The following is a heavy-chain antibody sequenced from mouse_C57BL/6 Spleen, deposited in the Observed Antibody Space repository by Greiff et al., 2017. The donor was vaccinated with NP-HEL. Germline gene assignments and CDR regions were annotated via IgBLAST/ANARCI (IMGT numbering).Heavy chain of an antibody. CDR1: GYTFTSYW. CDR3: ARDYGNPFAY. D-gene: IGHD2-1*01. Sequence: QVQLQQPGAELVRPGSSVKLSCKASGYTFTSYWMDWVKQRPGQGLEWIGNIYPSDSETHYNQKFKDKATLTVDKSSSTAYMQLSSLTSEDSAVYYCARDYGNPFAYWGQGTLVTVSA. CDR2: IYPSDSET. V-gene: IGHV1-61*01. J-gene: IGHJ3*01.